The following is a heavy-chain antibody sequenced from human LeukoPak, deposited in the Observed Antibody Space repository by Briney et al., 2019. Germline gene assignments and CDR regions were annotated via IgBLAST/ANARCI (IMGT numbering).Heavy chain of an antibody. V-gene: IGHV4-4*07. CDR1: GGSTSSYY. Sequence: SETLSLTCTVSGGSTSSYYWSWIRQPAGKGLEWIGRIYTSGSTNYNPSLKSRVTMSVDTSKNQFSLKLSSVTAADTAVYYCARDNIAAAGTHFDYWAREPWSPSPQ. CDR3: ARDNIAAAGTHFDY. CDR2: IYTSGST. J-gene: IGHJ4*02. D-gene: IGHD6-13*01.